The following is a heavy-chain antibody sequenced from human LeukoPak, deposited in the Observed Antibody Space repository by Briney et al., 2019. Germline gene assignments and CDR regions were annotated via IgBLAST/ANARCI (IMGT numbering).Heavy chain of an antibody. CDR1: GFTFSSYW. CDR2: INQDGSEK. Sequence: GSLRLSCAASGFTFSSYWMSWVRQAPGKGLEWVANINQDGSEKYYVDSVKGRFTISRDNAKNSLYLQMNSLRDEDTAVYYCAREAGYGSGWFGYWGQGTLVTVSS. CDR3: AREAGYGSGWFGY. V-gene: IGHV3-7*01. D-gene: IGHD6-19*01. J-gene: IGHJ4*02.